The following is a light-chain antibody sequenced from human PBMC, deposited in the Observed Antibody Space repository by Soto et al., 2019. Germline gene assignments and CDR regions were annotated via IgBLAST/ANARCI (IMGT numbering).Light chain of an antibody. V-gene: IGKV3-15*01. Sequence: TQSPGTLSLSPGESAALSCRASQSVSSKLVWYQQKPGQAPRLLIYGASTSATGIPARFSGSGSGTEFTLTIRGLQSEDIAVYYCQQYNNWDLIPFGHGTRLEIK. CDR3: QQYNNWDLIP. CDR2: GAS. CDR1: QSVSSK. J-gene: IGKJ5*01.